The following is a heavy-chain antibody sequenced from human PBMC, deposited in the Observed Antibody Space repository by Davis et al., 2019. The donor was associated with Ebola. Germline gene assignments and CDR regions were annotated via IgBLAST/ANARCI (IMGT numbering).Heavy chain of an antibody. CDR1: GFTFSSYA. J-gene: IGHJ5*02. V-gene: IGHV3-64*01. CDR2: ISSNGGST. CDR3: ARAESSSWYSGWFDP. Sequence: GESLKISCAASGFTFSSYAMHWVRQAPGKGLEYVSAISSNGGSTYYANSVKGRFTISRDNSKNTLYLQMGSLRAEDMAVYYCARAESSSWYSGWFDPWGQGTLVTVSS. D-gene: IGHD6-13*01.